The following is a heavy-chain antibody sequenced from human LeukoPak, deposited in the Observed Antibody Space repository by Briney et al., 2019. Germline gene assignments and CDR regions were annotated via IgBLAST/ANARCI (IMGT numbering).Heavy chain of an antibody. CDR1: RYTFTGYY. J-gene: IGHJ3*02. Sequence: ASVKVSCKASRYTFTGYYMHWVRQAPGHGLEWMGWINPNSGGTNYAQKFQGWVTMTRDTSISTAYMGLSRLRSDDSAVYYCARGALAVAAFDIWGQGTMVTVSS. CDR2: INPNSGGT. V-gene: IGHV1-2*04. D-gene: IGHD4/OR15-4a*01. CDR3: ARGALAVAAFDI.